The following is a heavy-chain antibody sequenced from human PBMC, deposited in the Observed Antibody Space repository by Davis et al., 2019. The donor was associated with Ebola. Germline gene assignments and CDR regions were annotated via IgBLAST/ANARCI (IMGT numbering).Heavy chain of an antibody. D-gene: IGHD5-18*01. J-gene: IGHJ4*02. CDR1: GFSFPSYW. V-gene: IGHV5-51*01. CDR2: IYPGDSDT. Sequence: KVSCKGSGFSFPSYWIGWMRQMPGKGLEWMGIIYPGDSDTRYSPSFEGQVTISVDRSFTTAYLQWRSLKASDTATYYCARQESLYGYIDHWGQGTLVTVSS. CDR3: ARQESLYGYIDH.